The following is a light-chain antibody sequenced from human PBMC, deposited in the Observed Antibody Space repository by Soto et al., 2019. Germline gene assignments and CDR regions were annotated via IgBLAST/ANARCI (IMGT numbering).Light chain of an antibody. CDR3: QQHNDWQVS. Sequence: ETVMTQSPATMSVSPGERATLSCRASQSVGSHLAWYQQKPGQAPRFVIYGASTRATDIPGRISGRVSGTGVTLTIGCLRSEDFAVYYCQQHNDWQVSCGGGTKLETK. CDR2: GAS. J-gene: IGKJ4*01. CDR1: QSVGSH. V-gene: IGKV3D-15*01.